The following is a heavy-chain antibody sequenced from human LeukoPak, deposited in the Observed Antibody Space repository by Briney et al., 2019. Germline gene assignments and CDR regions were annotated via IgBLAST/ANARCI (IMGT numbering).Heavy chain of an antibody. D-gene: IGHD1-26*01. V-gene: IGHV3-74*01. CDR2: INEDGSTT. Sequence: GGSLRLSCAASGFTFSSNWMHWVRQAPGKGLVWVSRINEDGSTTSYADSVKGRSTIFRDNAKNTLYLQMNRLRAEDTAVYYCVRDLGGRSGHWGQGTLVTVSS. CDR1: GFTFSSNW. CDR3: VRDLGGRSGH. J-gene: IGHJ4*02.